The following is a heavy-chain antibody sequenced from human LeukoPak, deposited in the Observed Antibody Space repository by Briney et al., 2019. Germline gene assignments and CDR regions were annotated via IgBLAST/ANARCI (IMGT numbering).Heavy chain of an antibody. Sequence: GASVKVSCKASGYTFTGYYMHWVRQAPGQGLEWVGWINPKNGGSNYAQKFQGRVTMTTDTSTSTAYMELRSLRSDDTAVYYCARDSFPVVAATDFKYNWFDPWGQGTLVTVSS. J-gene: IGHJ5*02. CDR2: INPKNGGS. CDR3: ARDSFPVVAATDFKYNWFDP. D-gene: IGHD2-15*01. CDR1: GYTFTGYY. V-gene: IGHV1-2*02.